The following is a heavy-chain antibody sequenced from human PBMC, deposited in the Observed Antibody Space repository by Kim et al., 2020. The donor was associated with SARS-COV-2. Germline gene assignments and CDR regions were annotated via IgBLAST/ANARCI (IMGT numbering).Heavy chain of an antibody. J-gene: IGHJ2*01. D-gene: IGHD2-21*01. V-gene: IGHV4-30-4*01. Sequence: SETLSLTCTVSGGSISSGDYYWSWIRQPPGKGLEWIGYIYYSGSTYYNPSLKSRVTISVDTSKNQFSLKLSSVTAADTAVYYCARTIGGDWAYWYFDLWGRGTLVTVSS. CDR1: GGSISSGDYY. CDR3: ARTIGGDWAYWYFDL. CDR2: IYYSGST.